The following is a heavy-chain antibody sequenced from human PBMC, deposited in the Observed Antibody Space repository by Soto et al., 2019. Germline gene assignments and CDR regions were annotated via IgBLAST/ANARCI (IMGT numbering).Heavy chain of an antibody. D-gene: IGHD5-12*01. Sequence: ASVKVSCKASGYTFTGYYMHWVRQAPGQGLEWMGWINPNSGGTNYAQKFQGRVTMTRDTSISTAYMELSRLRSDDTAVYYCARAHPRDPRGIIDGYNLWGQGTLVTVSS. J-gene: IGHJ5*02. CDR2: INPNSGGT. CDR1: GYTFTGYY. CDR3: ARAHPRDPRGIIDGYNL. V-gene: IGHV1-2*02.